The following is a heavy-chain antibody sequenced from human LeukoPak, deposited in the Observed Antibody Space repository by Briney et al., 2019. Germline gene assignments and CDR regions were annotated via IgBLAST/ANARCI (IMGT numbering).Heavy chain of an antibody. CDR2: LKCDGITI. V-gene: IGHV3-74*01. D-gene: IGHD1-20*01. CDR3: LRDLNWSLDQ. J-gene: IGHJ4*02. CDR1: GFTFSNYM. Sequence: GVSLRLSCAASGFTFSNYMVHWVRQAPGKGLVWVSRLKCDGITITYEDNVRGRFTISRDNAKDSLYLQMNSPRDEDTALYDCLRDLNWSLDQWGQGTLVTVSS.